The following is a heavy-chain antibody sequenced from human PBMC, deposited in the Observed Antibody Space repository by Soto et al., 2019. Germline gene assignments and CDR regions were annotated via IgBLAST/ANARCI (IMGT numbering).Heavy chain of an antibody. J-gene: IGHJ4*02. CDR1: GFTFTSSA. CDR3: AAARWGWAGTTTGDY. Sequence: AASVKVSCKASGFTFTSSAVQWVRQARGQRLEWIGWIVVGSGNTNYAQKFQERVTITRDMSTSTAYMELSSLRSEDTAVYYCAAARWGWAGTTTGDYWGQGTLVTVSS. V-gene: IGHV1-58*01. CDR2: IVVGSGNT. D-gene: IGHD1-7*01.